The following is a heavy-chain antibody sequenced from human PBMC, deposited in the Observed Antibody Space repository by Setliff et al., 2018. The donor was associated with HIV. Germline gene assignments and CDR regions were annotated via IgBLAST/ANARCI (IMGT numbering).Heavy chain of an antibody. CDR3: ARGRMATVLIRNWIDP. V-gene: IGHV4-34*01. J-gene: IGHJ5*02. D-gene: IGHD4-4*01. CDR1: GGSLSGYY. Sequence: SETLSLTCAVYGGSLSGYYWTWIRQPPGKGLEWIGEINHSGSTNCNPSLKSRVTISIDTSKNQFSLKLSSVTAADTAMYYCARGRMATVLIRNWIDPWGQGSLVTVSS. CDR2: INHSGST.